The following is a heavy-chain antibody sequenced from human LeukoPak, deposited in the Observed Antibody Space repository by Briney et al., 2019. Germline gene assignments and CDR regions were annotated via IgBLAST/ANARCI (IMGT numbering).Heavy chain of an antibody. V-gene: IGHV4-38-2*02. CDR2: ISHSGST. CDR1: VYSISSDYY. D-gene: IGHD6-19*01. Sequence: SETLSLTFAVSVYSISSDYYWGWIRQSPGKGLEWIGTISHSGSTYYNPSLKSRVTISVDKSKNQFSLKLTSVTAADTAVYYCARDRPTLSGWSWFDPWGQGTLVTVSS. CDR3: ARDRPTLSGWSWFDP. J-gene: IGHJ5*02.